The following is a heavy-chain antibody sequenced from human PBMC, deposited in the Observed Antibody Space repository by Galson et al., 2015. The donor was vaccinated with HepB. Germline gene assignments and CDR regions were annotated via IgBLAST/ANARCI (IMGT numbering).Heavy chain of an antibody. Sequence: QSGAEVKEPGESLKISCEAPASTFTGYWIAWVRQMPGKGLECMGIIYPGNFDTRYSPSFQGQVTISADKSTSTAYLQWSSLKASDTAIYYCARIAYGPTAIGLDSWGQGTLVTVSS. CDR3: ARIAYGPTAIGLDS. CDR2: IYPGNFDT. D-gene: IGHD2-8*01. CDR1: ASTFTGYW. V-gene: IGHV5-51*01. J-gene: IGHJ4*02.